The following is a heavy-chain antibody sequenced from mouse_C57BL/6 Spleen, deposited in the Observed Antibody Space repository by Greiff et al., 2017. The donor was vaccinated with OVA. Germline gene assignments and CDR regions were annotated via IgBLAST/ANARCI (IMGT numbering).Heavy chain of an antibody. D-gene: IGHD1-1*01. CDR2: IDPSDSET. J-gene: IGHJ4*01. CDR3: ARYHYGSSYDYAMDY. V-gene: IGHV1-52*01. CDR1: GYTFTSYW. Sequence: QVQLQQPGAELVRPGSSVKLSCKASGYTFTSYWMHWVKQRPIQGLEWIGNIDPSDSETHYNQKFKDKATLTVDKSSSTAYMQLSSLTSEGSAVYYCARYHYGSSYDYAMDYWGQGTSVTVSS.